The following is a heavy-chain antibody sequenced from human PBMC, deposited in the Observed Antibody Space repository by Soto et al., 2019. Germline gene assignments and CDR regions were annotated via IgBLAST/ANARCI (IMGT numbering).Heavy chain of an antibody. Sequence: QVQLVESGGGVVQPGRSLRLSCAASGFPFSSYAMHWVRQAPGKGLGWVAVISYDGHIKYYGDSVKGRFTISRDNSKNTLYLQMNSVTGEDTAMYFCAKTGRDYGDSPNAYWGQGTLLTVSS. CDR3: AKTGRDYGDSPNAY. J-gene: IGHJ4*02. CDR2: ISYDGHIK. CDR1: GFPFSSYA. D-gene: IGHD4-17*01. V-gene: IGHV3-30*18.